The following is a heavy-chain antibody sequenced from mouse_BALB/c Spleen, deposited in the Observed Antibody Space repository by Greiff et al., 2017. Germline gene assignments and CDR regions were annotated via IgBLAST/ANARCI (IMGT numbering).Heavy chain of an antibody. D-gene: IGHD1-2*01. Sequence: EVQLQQSGGGLVQPGGSMKLSCVASGFTFSNYWMNWVRQSPEKGLEWVAEIRLKSNNYATHYAESVKGRFTISRDDSKSSVYLQMNNLRAEDTGIYYCTRRRGYGPMDYWGQGTSVTVSS. V-gene: IGHV6-6*02. CDR2: IRLKSNNYAT. CDR1: GFTFSNYW. CDR3: TRRRGYGPMDY. J-gene: IGHJ4*01.